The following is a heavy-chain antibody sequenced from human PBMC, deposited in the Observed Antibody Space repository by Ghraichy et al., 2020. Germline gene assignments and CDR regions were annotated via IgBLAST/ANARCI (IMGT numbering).Heavy chain of an antibody. CDR1: GGTFSRAA. CDR3: ARRESWADAVDI. J-gene: IGHJ3*02. Sequence: SVKVSCKASGGTFSRAAIDWVRQAPGQGLEWMGGIIPFFGTTNYAQKFQGRVTINADKSTSTAYMELSSLRAEDTVVYYCARRESWADAVDIWGQGTMVTVSS. V-gene: IGHV1-69*06. D-gene: IGHD3-16*01. CDR2: IIPFFGTT.